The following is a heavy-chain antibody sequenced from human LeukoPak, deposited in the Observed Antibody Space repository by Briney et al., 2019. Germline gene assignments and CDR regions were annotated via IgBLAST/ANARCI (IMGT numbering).Heavy chain of an antibody. D-gene: IGHD6-19*01. J-gene: IGHJ6*02. Sequence: PGGSLRLSCAASGFTFSDYYMSWIRQAPGKGLEWVSYISSSGSTIYYADSVKGRFTISRDNAKNSLYLQMNSLGAEDTAVYYCAGHKAVAGFYYYGMDVWGQGTTVTVSS. CDR1: GFTFSDYY. CDR3: AGHKAVAGFYYYGMDV. CDR2: ISSSGSTI. V-gene: IGHV3-11*01.